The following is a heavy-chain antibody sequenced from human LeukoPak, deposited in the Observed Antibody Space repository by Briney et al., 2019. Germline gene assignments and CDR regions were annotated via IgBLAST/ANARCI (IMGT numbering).Heavy chain of an antibody. CDR3: ARNTRLPLGS. D-gene: IGHD2-2*01. J-gene: IGHJ4*03. V-gene: IGHV3-53*01. CDR2: IYAGGAA. CDR1: GFTVSTNY. Sequence: PGGSLRLSCAASGFTVSTNYLSWVRQAPGKGLEWVSVIYAGGAAYYADYVKGRFTISRDTSNNTLILQMHSLRVEDTAVYYCARNTRLPLGSLGQGT.